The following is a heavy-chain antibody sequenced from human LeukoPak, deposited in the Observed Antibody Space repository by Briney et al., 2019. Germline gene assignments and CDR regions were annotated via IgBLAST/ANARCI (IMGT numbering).Heavy chain of an antibody. CDR3: ARDAGAVAGSHYFDY. J-gene: IGHJ4*02. CDR1: GGSISSYY. V-gene: IGHV4-59*01. CDR2: IYYSGST. D-gene: IGHD6-19*01. Sequence: SETLSLTCTVSGGSISSYYWSWIRQPPGKGLEWIGYIYYSGSTNYNPSLKSRVTISVDTSKNQFSLKLSSVTAADTAVYYCARDAGAVAGSHYFDYWGQGTLVTVSS.